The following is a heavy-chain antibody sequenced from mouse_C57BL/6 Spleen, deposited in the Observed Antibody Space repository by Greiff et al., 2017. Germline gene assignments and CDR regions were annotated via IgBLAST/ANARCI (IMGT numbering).Heavy chain of an antibody. CDR1: GYTFTDYR. CDR3: ARDDYGSSPALDY. CDR2: FYPSNGGT. V-gene: IGHV1-53*01. Sequence: QVQLQQSGTELVKPGASVKLSCKASGYTFTDYRIHWVKQRPGQGLEWIGYFYPSNGGTNSNEKFKGKATLTVDKSSSTAYMQLSRLTSEDSAVYNCARDDYGSSPALDYWGQGTTLTVSS. D-gene: IGHD1-1*01. J-gene: IGHJ2*01.